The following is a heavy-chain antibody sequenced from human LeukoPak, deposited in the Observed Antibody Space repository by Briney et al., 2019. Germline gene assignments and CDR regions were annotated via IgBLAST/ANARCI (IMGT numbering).Heavy chain of an antibody. Sequence: GESLKISCKGSGYSFTSYWIGWVRQMPGKGLEWMGIIYPGDSDTRYSPSFQGQVTISAGKSISTAYLQWSSLKASDTAMYYCARHRGGSGSYYNVFVYWGQGTLVTVSS. CDR1: GYSFTSYW. V-gene: IGHV5-51*01. D-gene: IGHD3-10*01. CDR2: IYPGDSDT. CDR3: ARHRGGSGSYYNVFVY. J-gene: IGHJ4*02.